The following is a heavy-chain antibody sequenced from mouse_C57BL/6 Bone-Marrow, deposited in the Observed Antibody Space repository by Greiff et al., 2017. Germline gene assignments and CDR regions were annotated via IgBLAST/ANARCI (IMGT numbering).Heavy chain of an antibody. V-gene: IGHV1-55*01. CDR1: GYTFTSDW. CDR3: ARNYDVWFAY. Sequence: VKLQQPGAELVKPGASVKMSCKASGYTFTSDWITWVKQRPGQGLEWIGDIYPGSGSTDYNEKFKGKATLTVDTSSITAYMQLSSLTSEDSAVYYCARNYDVWFAYRGQGTLVTVSA. CDR2: IYPGSGST. J-gene: IGHJ3*01. D-gene: IGHD2-4*01.